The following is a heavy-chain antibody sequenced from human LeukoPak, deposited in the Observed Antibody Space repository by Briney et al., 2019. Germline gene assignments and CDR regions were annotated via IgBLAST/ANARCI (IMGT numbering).Heavy chain of an antibody. D-gene: IGHD1-26*01. CDR1: GGSISSSSYY. CDR2: IYYSGST. V-gene: IGHV4-39*01. CDR3: ARRSGSQGWFDP. J-gene: IGHJ5*02. Sequence: TSETLPLTCTVSGGSISSSSYYWGWIRQPPGKGLEWIGSIYYSGSTYYNPSLKSRVTISVDTSKNQFSLKLSSVTAADTAVYYCARRSGSQGWFDPWGQGTLVTVSS.